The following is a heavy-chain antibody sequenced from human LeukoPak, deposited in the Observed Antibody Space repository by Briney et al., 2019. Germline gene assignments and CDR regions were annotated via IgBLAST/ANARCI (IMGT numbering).Heavy chain of an antibody. CDR1: GYTHTELS. Sequence: GASVKVSCKVSGYTHTELSMHWVRQAPGKGLEWMGGFDPEDGETIYAQKFQGRVTMTEDTSTDTAYMELSSLRSEDTAVYYCATAGYCSGGSCYSRSYYGMDVWGKGTTVTVSS. J-gene: IGHJ6*04. D-gene: IGHD2-15*01. CDR3: ATAGYCSGGSCYSRSYYGMDV. CDR2: FDPEDGET. V-gene: IGHV1-24*01.